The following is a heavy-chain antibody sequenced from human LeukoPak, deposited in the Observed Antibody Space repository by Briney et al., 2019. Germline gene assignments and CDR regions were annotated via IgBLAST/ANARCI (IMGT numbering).Heavy chain of an antibody. Sequence: PSETLSLTCTVSGGSISSYYWSWIRQPPGKGLEWIGYIYYSGSTNYNPSLKSRVTISVDTSKNQFSLKPSSVTAADTAVYYCARGSYDILTGYYWFDPWGQGTLVTVSS. CDR3: ARGSYDILTGYYWFDP. CDR2: IYYSGST. D-gene: IGHD3-9*01. V-gene: IGHV4-59*01. CDR1: GGSISSYY. J-gene: IGHJ5*02.